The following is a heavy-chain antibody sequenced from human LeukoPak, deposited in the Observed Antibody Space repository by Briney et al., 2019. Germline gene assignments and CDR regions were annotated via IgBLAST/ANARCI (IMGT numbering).Heavy chain of an antibody. Sequence: GASVKVSCKASGFALYKYNIVWVRQAPGQGLEWVGGIIPIFGTANYAQKFQGRVTITADESTSTAYMELSSLGSEDTAVYYCANNYYDSSGPLNWGQGTLVTVSS. CDR1: GFALYKYN. CDR2: IIPIFGTA. CDR3: ANNYYDSSGPLN. V-gene: IGHV1-69*13. D-gene: IGHD3-22*01. J-gene: IGHJ4*02.